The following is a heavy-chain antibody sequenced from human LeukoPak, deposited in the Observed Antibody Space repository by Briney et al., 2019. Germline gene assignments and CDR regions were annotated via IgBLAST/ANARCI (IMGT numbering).Heavy chain of an antibody. Sequence: GESLKISCKGSGYSFTSYWIGWVRQMPGKGLEWMGIIYPGDSDTRYSPSFQGQVTISADKSISTAYLQWSSLKASDTAMYYCARRERDPGFLDYYGMDVWGQGTTVTVSS. CDR1: GYSFTSYW. CDR3: ARRERDPGFLDYYGMDV. CDR2: IYPGDSDT. D-gene: IGHD1-26*01. V-gene: IGHV5-51*01. J-gene: IGHJ6*02.